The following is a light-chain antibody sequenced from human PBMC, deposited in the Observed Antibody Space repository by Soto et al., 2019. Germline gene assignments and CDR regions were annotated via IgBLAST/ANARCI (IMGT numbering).Light chain of an antibody. Sequence: EIVLTQSPGTLSLSPGERATLSCRASQSVSSSYLGWYQQKPGQAPRLLIHGASSRDTGIPDRFSGSVSGTDFTRTIIRLEPADFAVYYWQQYGSSPSFTFGPGNKLDI. V-gene: IGKV3-20*01. CDR2: GAS. CDR3: QQYGSSPSFT. CDR1: QSVSSSY. J-gene: IGKJ3*01.